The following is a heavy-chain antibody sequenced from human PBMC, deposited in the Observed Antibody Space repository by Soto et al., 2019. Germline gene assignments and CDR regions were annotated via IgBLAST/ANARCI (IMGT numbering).Heavy chain of an antibody. V-gene: IGHV3-64*01. CDR3: ASPRRARVRPYYYMDV. J-gene: IGHJ6*03. CDR1: GFTFSNYE. CDR2: ISNNGAHT. Sequence: GGSLRLSCAASGFTFSNYEMHWVRQAPGKGLEYVSGISNNGAHTDYAKSVKGRFTISRDNSENTLYLQMGSLRAEDMALYYCASPRRARVRPYYYMDVWGKGTTVTISS. D-gene: IGHD4-17*01.